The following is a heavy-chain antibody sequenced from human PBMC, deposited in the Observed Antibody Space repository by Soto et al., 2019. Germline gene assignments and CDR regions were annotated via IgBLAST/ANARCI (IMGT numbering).Heavy chain of an antibody. V-gene: IGHV3-21*01. J-gene: IGHJ5*02. CDR1: GFTFSSYS. D-gene: IGHD2-2*01. Sequence: PGGSLRLSCAASGFTFSSYSMNWVRQAPGKGLEWVSSISSSSSYIYYADSVKGRFTISRDNAKNSLYLQMNSLRAEDTAVYYCARDWDIVVVPAAIAFDPWGQGTLVTVSS. CDR3: ARDWDIVVVPAAIAFDP. CDR2: ISSSSSYI.